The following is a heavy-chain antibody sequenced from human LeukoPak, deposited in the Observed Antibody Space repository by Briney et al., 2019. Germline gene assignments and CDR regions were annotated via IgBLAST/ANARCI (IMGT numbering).Heavy chain of an antibody. CDR3: AKDRLGSTSLLDY. CDR2: ISGSGGST. Sequence: PGRSLRLSCAASGFTFSNHAMSWVRQAPGKGLEWVSAISGSGGSTYYADSVKGRFTISRDNSKNTLYLQMNSLRAEDTAVYYCAKDRLGSTSLLDYWGQGTLVTVSS. D-gene: IGHD2-2*01. J-gene: IGHJ4*02. V-gene: IGHV3-23*01. CDR1: GFTFSNHA.